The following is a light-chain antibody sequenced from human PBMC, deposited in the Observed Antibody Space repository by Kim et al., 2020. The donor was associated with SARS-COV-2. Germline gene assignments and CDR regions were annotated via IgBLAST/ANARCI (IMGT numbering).Light chain of an antibody. J-gene: IGLJ3*02. V-gene: IGLV3-21*04. CDR1: NIGSKS. Sequence: PGKTARMTCGGNNIGSKSVHWYQQKPGQAPVLVIYYDSDRPAGIPERFSGSNSGNTATLTISRVEAGDEADYYCQVWDSSSDHPRVFGGGTKLTVL. CDR3: QVWDSSSDHPRV. CDR2: YDS.